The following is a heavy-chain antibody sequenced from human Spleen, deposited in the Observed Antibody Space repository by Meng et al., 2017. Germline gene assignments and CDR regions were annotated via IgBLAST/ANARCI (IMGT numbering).Heavy chain of an antibody. CDR1: GFTVSHNY. J-gene: IGHJ6*02. Sequence: GGSLRLSCAASGFTVSHNYMSWVRQAPGKGLEWFSAISGSGGSTYYADSVKGRFTISRDNSKNTLYLQMNSLRAEDTAVYYCARDYYYYYGMDVWGQGNTVNGAS. V-gene: IGHV3-23*01. CDR2: ISGSGGST. CDR3: ARDYYYYYGMDV.